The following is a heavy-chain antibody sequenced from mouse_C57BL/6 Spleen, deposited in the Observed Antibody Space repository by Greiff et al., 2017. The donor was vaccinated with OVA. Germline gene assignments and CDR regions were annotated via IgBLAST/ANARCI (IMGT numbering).Heavy chain of an antibody. CDR2: IYPSDSET. D-gene: IGHD1-1*01. CDR1: GYTFTSYW. V-gene: IGHV1-61*01. CDR3: ARSFYGSGGDY. J-gene: IGHJ2*01. Sequence: QVQLQQPGAELVRPGSSVKLSCKASGYTFTSYWMDWVKQRPGQGLEWIGNIYPSDSETHYNQKFKDKATLTVDKSSSTAYMQLISLTSEDSAVYYCARSFYGSGGDYWGQGTTLTVSS.